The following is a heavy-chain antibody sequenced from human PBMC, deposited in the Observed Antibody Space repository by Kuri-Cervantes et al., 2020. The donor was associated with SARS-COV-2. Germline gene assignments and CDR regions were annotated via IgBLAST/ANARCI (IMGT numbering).Heavy chain of an antibody. J-gene: IGHJ6*02. CDR2: ISYDGTNK. Sequence: GGSLRLSCAASGFTFSSYAMHWVRQAPGKGLEWVAVISYDGTNKYYADSMKGRFTISRDNSKHTLFLQMDSLRAEDTAVYYCARDSRISSKYYYYYGMDVWGQGTTVTVSS. CDR3: ARDSRISSKYYYYYGMDV. CDR1: GFTFSSYA. V-gene: IGHV3-30*04. D-gene: IGHD6-6*01.